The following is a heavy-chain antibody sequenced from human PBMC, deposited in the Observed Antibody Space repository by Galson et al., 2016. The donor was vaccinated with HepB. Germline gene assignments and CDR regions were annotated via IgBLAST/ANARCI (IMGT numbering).Heavy chain of an antibody. V-gene: IGHV4-61*08. CDR3: ARGLSNSAVNKRGALEF. CDR1: GGSVNSGAWY. Sequence: ETMSLTCTVSGGSVNSGAWYWSWIRQPPGKGLEWIGEINYSGSTHYTPSNRSLRSRVAMSVDTSRKLVFLNLSSVTAADTAMYYCARGLSNSAVNKRGALEFWGQGTMVTVSS. J-gene: IGHJ3*01. CDR2: INYSGST. D-gene: IGHD1/OR15-1a*01.